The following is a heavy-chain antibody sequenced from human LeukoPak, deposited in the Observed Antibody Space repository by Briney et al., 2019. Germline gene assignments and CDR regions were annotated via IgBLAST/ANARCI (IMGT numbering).Heavy chain of an antibody. J-gene: IGHJ5*02. D-gene: IGHD2-2*02. Sequence: PSETLSLTCAVYGGSFSGYYWSWIRQPPGKGLEWIGVINHSGSTNYNPSLKSRVTISVDTSKNQFSLKLSSVTAADTAVYYCAREAPAAIHRGNWFDPWGQGTLVTVSS. V-gene: IGHV4-34*01. CDR1: GGSFSGYY. CDR3: AREAPAAIHRGNWFDP. CDR2: INHSGST.